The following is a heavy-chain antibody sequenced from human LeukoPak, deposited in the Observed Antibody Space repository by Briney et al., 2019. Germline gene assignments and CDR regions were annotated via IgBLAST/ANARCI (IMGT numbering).Heavy chain of an antibody. Sequence: ASVKASCKPSGSIFTNYGFTWVRPAPGQGLECMGWISAYNGNTNYARKLQGRVTMTTDTSTSTAYMELRSLRSDDTAVYHCARGLYYDSSGYPALQYWGRGTLVTVSS. J-gene: IGHJ4*02. V-gene: IGHV1-18*01. D-gene: IGHD3-22*01. CDR2: ISAYNGNT. CDR1: GSIFTNYG. CDR3: ARGLYYDSSGYPALQY.